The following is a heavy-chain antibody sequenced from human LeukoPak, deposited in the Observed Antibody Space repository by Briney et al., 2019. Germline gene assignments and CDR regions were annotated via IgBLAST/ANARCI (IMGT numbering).Heavy chain of an antibody. CDR3: AXXXXXXGXCYXGFXY. CDR2: ISRSGSTI. CDR1: GFTFSNYE. V-gene: IGHV3-48*03. D-gene: IGHD2-21*02. Sequence: PGGSLRLSCAASGFTFSNYEMNWVRQAPGKGLEWISYISRSGSTIYYADSVKGRFTISRDNAKNSLYLQMNSLRAEDPAVYYCAXXXXXXGXCYXGFXYWGQGTLVXVSS. J-gene: IGHJ4*02.